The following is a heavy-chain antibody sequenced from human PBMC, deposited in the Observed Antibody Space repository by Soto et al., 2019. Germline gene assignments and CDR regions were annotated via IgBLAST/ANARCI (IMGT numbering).Heavy chain of an antibody. J-gene: IGHJ4*02. V-gene: IGHV1-69*02. CDR1: GGTFSSYT. D-gene: IGHD6-19*01. Sequence: GASVKVSCKASGGTFSSYTISWVRQAPGQGLEWMGRIIPILGIANYAQKFQGRVTITADKSTSTAYMELSSLRSEDTVVYYCARSGYSSGWYRFDYWGQGTLVTVSS. CDR3: ARSGYSSGWYRFDY. CDR2: IIPILGIA.